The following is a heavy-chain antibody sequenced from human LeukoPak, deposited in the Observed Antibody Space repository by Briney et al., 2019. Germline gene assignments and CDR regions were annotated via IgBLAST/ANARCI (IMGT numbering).Heavy chain of an antibody. CDR2: IYPGDSDT. J-gene: IGHJ4*02. CDR3: ARLDVDTAMVTDY. Sequence: GESLRISCKVTGYTFTNYGIGWVHQMPGKGLEWMGIIYPGDSDTRYSPSFQGQVTISADKSISTAYLQWSSLKASDTAMYYCARLDVDTAMVTDYWGQGTLVTVSS. CDR1: GYTFTNYG. D-gene: IGHD5-18*01. V-gene: IGHV5-51*07.